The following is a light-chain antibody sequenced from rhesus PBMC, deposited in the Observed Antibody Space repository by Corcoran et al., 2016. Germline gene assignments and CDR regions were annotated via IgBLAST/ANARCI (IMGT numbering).Light chain of an antibody. V-gene: IGKV3-42*03. CDR2: GAS. CDR3: QQYSNWWT. J-gene: IGKJ1*01. Sequence: EIVLTQSPATLSLSPGERATLSCRASQTTSSSLAWYQQKPGQAPRLLIIGASNRATGIPERFSGSGSGTDFTLTISSREPEDFVVYYCQQYSNWWTFGQGTKVEI. CDR1: QTTSSS.